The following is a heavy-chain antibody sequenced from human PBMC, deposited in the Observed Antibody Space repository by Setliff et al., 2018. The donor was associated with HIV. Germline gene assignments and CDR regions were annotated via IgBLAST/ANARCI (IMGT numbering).Heavy chain of an antibody. Sequence: PSEPLSLTCAVSGDSINTPHCWSWVRQSLEKGLEWIGEVCQRGGINYNPFLWSRASISMDKPRNYFSLEMASMTAADTAVYFCVRNYEWALGTWGQGLLVTVSS. D-gene: IGHD3-3*01. CDR3: VRNYEWALGT. V-gene: IGHV4-4*02. CDR1: GDSINTPHC. CDR2: VCQRGGI. J-gene: IGHJ5*02.